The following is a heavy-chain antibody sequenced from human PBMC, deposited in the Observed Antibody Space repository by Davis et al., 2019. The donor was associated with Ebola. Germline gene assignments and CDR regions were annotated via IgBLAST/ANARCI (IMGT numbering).Heavy chain of an antibody. J-gene: IGHJ4*02. CDR3: ARVRWLLSYYFDY. D-gene: IGHD5-24*01. V-gene: IGHV4-39*07. Sequence: GSLRLSCTVSGGSISSGGYYWSWIRQPPGKGLEWIGEINHSGSTNYNPSLKSRVTISVDTSKNQFSLKLSSVTAADTAVYYCARVRWLLSYYFDYWGQGTLVTVSS. CDR1: GGSISSGGYY. CDR2: INHSGST.